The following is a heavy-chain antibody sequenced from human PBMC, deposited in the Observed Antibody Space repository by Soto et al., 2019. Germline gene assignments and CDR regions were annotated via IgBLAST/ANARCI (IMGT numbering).Heavy chain of an antibody. CDR2: ISNDGGNT. V-gene: IGHV3-30-3*01. J-gene: IGHJ4*02. Sequence: QVQLVESGGGVVQPGRSLKLSCAASEFTFSSYTMYWVRQAPGKGLEWVAGISNDGGNTYYLDSVKGRFTISRDTSKNTLCREMNRLRVEATAVYYCAGEGSISVAAPGYWGQGTLVTVSS. CDR1: EFTFSSYT. D-gene: IGHD6-19*01. CDR3: AGEGSISVAAPGY.